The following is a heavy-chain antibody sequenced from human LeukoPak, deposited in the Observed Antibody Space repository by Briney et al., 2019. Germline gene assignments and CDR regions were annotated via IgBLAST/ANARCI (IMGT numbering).Heavy chain of an antibody. CDR2: IYYSGST. D-gene: IGHD6-13*01. J-gene: IGHJ4*02. CDR3: ARGSLSSWYYFDY. Sequence: SETLSLTCTVSGGSISNYWSWIRQPPGKGLEWIGYIYYSGSTNYNPSLKSRVTISVDTSKNQFSLKLSSVTAADTAVYYCARGSLSSWYYFDYWGQGTLVNVSS. CDR1: GGSISNY. V-gene: IGHV4-59*08.